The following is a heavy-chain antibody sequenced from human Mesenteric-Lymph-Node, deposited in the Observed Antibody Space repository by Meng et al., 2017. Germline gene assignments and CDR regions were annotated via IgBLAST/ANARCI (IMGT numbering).Heavy chain of an antibody. CDR1: GFTFSSYA. D-gene: IGHD3-22*01. CDR2: ISGSGGST. Sequence: GGSLRLSCAASGFTFSSYAMSWVRQAPGKGLEWVSAISGSGGSTYYADSVKGRFTISRDNSKNTLYLQMNSLRAEDTAVYYCAKDYFFREYYDSSGYRRYAFDIWGQGTMVTGSS. CDR3: AKDYFFREYYDSSGYRRYAFDI. J-gene: IGHJ3*02. V-gene: IGHV3-23*01.